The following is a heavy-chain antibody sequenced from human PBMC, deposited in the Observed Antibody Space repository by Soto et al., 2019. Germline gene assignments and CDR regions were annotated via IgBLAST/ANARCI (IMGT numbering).Heavy chain of an antibody. V-gene: IGHV1-69*06. CDR1: GGTLSSFINYP. Sequence: QMQLVQPGAEVKKPGSSVKVSCKASGGTLSSFINYPINWVRQAPGQGLEWMVGIVPNVGTVNYAQKFQGRVTITADKSTGTAYMELSSLRSGDTALYYCARRDTSGFLRYFDNWGQGTLVTVSS. CDR3: ARRDTSGFLRYFDN. J-gene: IGHJ4*02. CDR2: IVPNVGTV. D-gene: IGHD3-3*01.